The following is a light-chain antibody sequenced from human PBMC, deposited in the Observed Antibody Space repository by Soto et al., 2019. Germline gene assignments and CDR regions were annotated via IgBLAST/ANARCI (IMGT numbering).Light chain of an antibody. Sequence: NFMLTQPHSVSESPGKTVTISCTGSSGSIASNYVQWYQQRPGSAPTTVIYEDNQRPSGVPDRLSGSIDSSSNSASLTISGLKTEDEADYYCQSYDSSNVVFGGGTQLTVL. CDR2: EDN. CDR3: QSYDSSNVV. J-gene: IGLJ2*01. CDR1: SGSIASNY. V-gene: IGLV6-57*02.